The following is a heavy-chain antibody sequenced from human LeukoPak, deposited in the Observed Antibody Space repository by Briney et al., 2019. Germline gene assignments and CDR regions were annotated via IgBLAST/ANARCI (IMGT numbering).Heavy chain of an antibody. CDR2: IYHSGST. Sequence: SQTLSLTCTVSGGSISSGGYYWSWIRQPPGKGLEWIGYIYHSGSTYYNPSLKSRVTISVDRSKNQFSLKLSSVTAADTAVYYCAREGGSTSNYYYYMDVWGKGTTVTVSS. CDR3: AREGGSTSNYYYYMDV. D-gene: IGHD2-2*01. J-gene: IGHJ6*03. CDR1: GGSISSGGYY. V-gene: IGHV4-30-2*01.